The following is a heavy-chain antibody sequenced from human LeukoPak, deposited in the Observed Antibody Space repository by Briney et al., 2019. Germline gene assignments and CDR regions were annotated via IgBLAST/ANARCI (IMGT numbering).Heavy chain of an antibody. CDR1: GFTFSGHG. J-gene: IGHJ4*02. Sequence: GGSLRPSCVASGFTFSGHGMHWVRQAPGKGLEWVSYISSSGSTIYYADSVKGRFTISRDNAKNSLYLQMNSLRVEDTAVYYCAIDSSSWTRLDYWGQGTLVTVSS. V-gene: IGHV3-48*04. CDR2: ISSSGSTI. D-gene: IGHD6-13*01. CDR3: AIDSSSWTRLDY.